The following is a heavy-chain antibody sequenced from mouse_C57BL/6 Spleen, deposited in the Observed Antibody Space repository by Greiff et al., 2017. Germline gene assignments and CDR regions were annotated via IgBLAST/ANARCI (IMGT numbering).Heavy chain of an antibody. D-gene: IGHD2-4*01. CDR3: ARASIYYDYEYYFDY. CDR1: GYSFTSYY. Sequence: QVQLQQSGPELVKPGASVKISCKASGYSFTSYYIHWVKQRPGQGLEWIGWIYPGSGNTKYNETFKGKATLTADTSSSTAYMQLSSLTSEDSAVYYCARASIYYDYEYYFDYWGQGTTLTVSS. CDR2: IYPGSGNT. J-gene: IGHJ2*01. V-gene: IGHV1-66*01.